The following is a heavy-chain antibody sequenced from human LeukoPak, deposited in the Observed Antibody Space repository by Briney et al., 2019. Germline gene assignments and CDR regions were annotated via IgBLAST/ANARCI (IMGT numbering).Heavy chain of an antibody. CDR1: GGSISSSSYY. CDR2: IYYSGST. Sequence: SETLSLTCTVSGGSISSSSYYWGWIRQPPGKGLEWIGSIYYSGSTYYNPSLRSRVTISADTSKNQFSLKLSSVTAADTAVYYCARLGVEKLVWFGELSDYYMDVWGKGTTVTISS. CDR3: ARLGVEKLVWFGELSDYYMDV. D-gene: IGHD3-10*01. V-gene: IGHV4-39*01. J-gene: IGHJ6*03.